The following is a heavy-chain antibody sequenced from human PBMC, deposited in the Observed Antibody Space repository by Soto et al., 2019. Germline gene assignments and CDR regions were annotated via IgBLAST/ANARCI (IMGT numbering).Heavy chain of an antibody. Sequence: PGGSLRLSCAGSGFSFDAYGMHWVRQAPGKGLEWLTTVSFDSKNKYYIDSVEGRFTISRDNSKNMLFLQMNSLRHEDTAVYYCAKESVETSYSYYGMDVWGPGTTVTVS. V-gene: IGHV3-30*18. CDR2: VSFDSKNK. D-gene: IGHD4-4*01. J-gene: IGHJ6*02. CDR1: GFSFDAYG. CDR3: AKESVETSYSYYGMDV.